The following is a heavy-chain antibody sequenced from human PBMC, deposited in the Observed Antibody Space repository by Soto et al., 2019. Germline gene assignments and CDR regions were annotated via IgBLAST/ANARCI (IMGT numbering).Heavy chain of an antibody. CDR1: GGSISSGGYS. J-gene: IGHJ4*02. CDR2: IYNSGST. Sequence: QLQLQESGSGLVKPSQTLSLTCAVSGGSISSGGYSWSWIRQPPGKGLEWIGYIYNSGSTYYNPSLKTRVTISADRSKNQSPLKLSSVTAADTAVYYGARVPDYWGQGTLVTVSS. CDR3: ARVPDY. V-gene: IGHV4-30-2*01.